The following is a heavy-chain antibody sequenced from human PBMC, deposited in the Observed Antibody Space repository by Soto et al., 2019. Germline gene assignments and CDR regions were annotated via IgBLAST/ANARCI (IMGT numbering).Heavy chain of an antibody. Sequence: VQLVQSGAEVKRPGASVKISCKASGDTLSTYYMHWARQAPGQGLEWMGIINPRSGKTNYPQKFQGRVTMTRDTSTTIVYMGLCTLRSDDTAMYYCARWVGYSYSIGYPFDYWGQGTLVTVSS. CDR1: GDTLSTYY. D-gene: IGHD4-4*01. J-gene: IGHJ4*02. CDR3: ARWVGYSYSIGYPFDY. CDR2: INPRSGKT. V-gene: IGHV1-46*03.